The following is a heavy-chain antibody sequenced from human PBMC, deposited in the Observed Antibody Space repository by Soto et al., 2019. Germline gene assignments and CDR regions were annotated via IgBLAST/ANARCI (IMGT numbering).Heavy chain of an antibody. CDR3: ARDMHAGFTHYFDP. CDR2: SAYTGNS. J-gene: IGHJ5*02. V-gene: IGHV4-59*13. D-gene: IGHD1-26*01. CDR1: DGSTISYH. Sequence: PSETLDSPGLLPDGSTISYHWSGSARLPGRGRNGFAYSAYTGNSNSNPTLHSRATISTATSKNQFSLNFTSITASETGVYYCARDMHAGFTHYFDPWGQGTLVTVSS.